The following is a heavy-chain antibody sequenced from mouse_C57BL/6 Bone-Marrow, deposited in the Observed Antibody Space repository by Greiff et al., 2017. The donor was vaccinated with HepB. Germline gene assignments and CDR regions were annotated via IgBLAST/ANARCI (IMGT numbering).Heavy chain of an antibody. CDR1: GYTFTDYY. V-gene: IGHV1-26*01. CDR3: ARSAAWFAY. Sequence: EVQLQKSGPELVKPGASVKISCKASGYTFTDYYMNWVKQSHGKSLEWIGDINPNNGGTSYNQKFKGKATLTVDKSSSTAYMELRSLTSEDSAVYYCARSAAWFAYWGQGTLVTVSA. J-gene: IGHJ3*01. CDR2: INPNNGGT. D-gene: IGHD6-1*01.